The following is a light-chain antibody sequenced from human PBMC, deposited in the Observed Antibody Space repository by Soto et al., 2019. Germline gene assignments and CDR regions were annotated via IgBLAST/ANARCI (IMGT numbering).Light chain of an antibody. CDR3: SSCTTSSYVV. V-gene: IGLV2-14*01. Sequence: SALTQPAAVSGSPGQSITISCSGTSNDIGGHNFVSWYQHHPGKAPKLLIYEVSYRASGVSNRFTGSKSANTASLTISGLQAEDEADYSCSSCTTSSYVVFGGGTKVTVL. J-gene: IGLJ2*01. CDR1: SNDIGGHNF. CDR2: EVS.